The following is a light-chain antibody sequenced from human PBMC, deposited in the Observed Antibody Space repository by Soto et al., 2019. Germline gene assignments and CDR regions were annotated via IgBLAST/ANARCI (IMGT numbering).Light chain of an antibody. J-gene: IGLJ3*02. CDR3: SSYAGSNNGV. CDR1: SSDVGGYNY. V-gene: IGLV2-8*01. CDR2: EVT. Sequence: QSVLTQPPSASGSPGQSVTISCTGTSSDVGGYNYVSWYQQHPGKAPNLMIYEVTKRPSGVPDRFSGSKSGNTASLTVSGLQAEDEAEYYCSSYAGSNNGVFGGGTKLTVL.